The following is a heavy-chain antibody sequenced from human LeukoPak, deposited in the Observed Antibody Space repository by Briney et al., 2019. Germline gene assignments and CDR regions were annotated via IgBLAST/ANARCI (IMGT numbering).Heavy chain of an antibody. CDR3: ARGLGSWKY. CDR2: INHSGST. J-gene: IGHJ4*02. Sequence: KPSETLSLTCAVYGGSFSGYYWSWIRQPPGKGLEWIGEINHSGSTNYNPSLKSRVTISVDTPKNQFSLKLSSVTAADTAVYYCARGLGSWKYWGQGTLVTVSS. CDR1: GGSFSGYY. D-gene: IGHD6-13*01. V-gene: IGHV4-34*01.